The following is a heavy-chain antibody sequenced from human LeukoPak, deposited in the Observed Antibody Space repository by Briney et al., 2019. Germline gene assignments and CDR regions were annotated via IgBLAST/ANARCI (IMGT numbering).Heavy chain of an antibody. V-gene: IGHV4-4*07. D-gene: IGHD3-10*01. CDR2: IYSTGST. J-gene: IGHJ4*02. Sequence: SETLSLTCTVSNGSINHYYWSWIRQPAGKGLEWIGRIYSTGSTIYNPSLKSRVTISVDTSKNQFSLKLSSVTAADAAVYYCARDEYAYGGRTHPYFFDYWGQGTLVTVSS. CDR1: NGSINHYY. CDR3: ARDEYAYGGRTHPYFFDY.